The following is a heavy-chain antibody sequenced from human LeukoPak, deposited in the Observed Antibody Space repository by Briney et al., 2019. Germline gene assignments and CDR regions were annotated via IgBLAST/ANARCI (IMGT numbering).Heavy chain of an antibody. V-gene: IGHV3-66*01. D-gene: IGHD3-22*01. J-gene: IGHJ4*02. CDR2: IYSGGTT. CDR1: GFTFSSYA. Sequence: GGSLRLSCAASGFTFSSYAMSWVRQAPGKGLEWVSLIYSGGTTNYVDSVKGRFTISRDNSKNTLYLQMNSLRAEDTAVYYCARDPGYYDRSGYYPEYYFDFWGQGTLVTVSS. CDR3: ARDPGYYDRSGYYPEYYFDF.